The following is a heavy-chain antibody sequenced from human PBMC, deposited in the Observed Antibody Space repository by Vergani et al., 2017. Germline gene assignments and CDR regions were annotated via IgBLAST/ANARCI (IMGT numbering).Heavy chain of an antibody. CDR2: INWNSDSI. CDR3: VKDIAASGNYWYFDL. Sequence: VQLVESGGGLVQPGRSLRLSCAASGFTFDDYAMHWVRQAPGKGLEWGSGINWNSDSIAYADSVKGRFTISRDNAKNSLYLQMNSLRAEDTALYYCVKDIAASGNYWYFDLWGRGTLVTVSA. CDR1: GFTFDDYA. D-gene: IGHD6-13*01. V-gene: IGHV3-9*01. J-gene: IGHJ2*01.